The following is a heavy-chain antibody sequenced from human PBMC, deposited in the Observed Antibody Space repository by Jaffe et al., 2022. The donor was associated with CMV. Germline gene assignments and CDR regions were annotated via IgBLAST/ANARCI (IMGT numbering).Heavy chain of an antibody. CDR2: ISGSGGST. Sequence: EVQLVESGGGLVQPGGSLRLSCAASGFTFSSYAMSWVRQAPGKGLEWVSAISGSGGSTYYADSVKGRFTISRDNSKNTLYLQMNSLRAEDTAVYYCAKDSGFVYYDSSGYSFDYWGQGTLVTVSS. CDR1: GFTFSSYA. V-gene: IGHV3-23*04. CDR3: AKDSGFVYYDSSGYSFDY. D-gene: IGHD3-22*01. J-gene: IGHJ4*02.